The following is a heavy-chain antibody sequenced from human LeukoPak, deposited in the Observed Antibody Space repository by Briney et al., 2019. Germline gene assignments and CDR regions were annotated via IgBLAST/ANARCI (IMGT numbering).Heavy chain of an antibody. J-gene: IGHJ4*02. CDR3: ARSRLQYSSGKGREEFDY. V-gene: IGHV3-48*04. CDR1: GFTFSSYS. D-gene: IGHD6-19*01. CDR2: ISSSSSTI. Sequence: GGSLRLSCAASGFTFSSYSMNWVRQAPGKGLEWVSYISSSSSTIYYADSVKGRFTISRDNAKNSLYLQMNSLRAEDTAVYYCARSRLQYSSGKGREEFDYWGQGTLVTVSS.